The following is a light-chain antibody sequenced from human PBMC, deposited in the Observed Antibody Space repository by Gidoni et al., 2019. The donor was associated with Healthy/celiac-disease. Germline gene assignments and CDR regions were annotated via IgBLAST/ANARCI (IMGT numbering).Light chain of an antibody. CDR1: HSVSSN. CDR2: GAS. Sequence: ERVMTQSPATLSVSPGERATLSCRASHSVSSNLARYQQKPGHPPRLLIYGASTSATGIQARFSGSGSGKEFTLTISSLQYEDFAVYYCQQYNKWQITFGQGTRLEIK. CDR3: QQYNKWQIT. J-gene: IGKJ5*01. V-gene: IGKV3-15*01.